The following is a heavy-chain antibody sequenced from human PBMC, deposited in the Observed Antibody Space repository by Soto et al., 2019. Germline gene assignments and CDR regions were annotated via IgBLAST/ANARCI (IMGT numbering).Heavy chain of an antibody. Sequence: QVQLVESGGGLVKPGGSLRLSCAASAFKFSDYYMSWVRQAPGKRLEWVSYISGSGDVIYYADSVKGRFTISRDNDKKSVHLQMDTLRAEDTALYYCARAPDCGEGSCYRHFDLWGQGTRVAVSS. CDR1: AFKFSDYY. V-gene: IGHV3-11*01. D-gene: IGHD2-21*01. J-gene: IGHJ4*02. CDR2: ISGSGDVI. CDR3: ARAPDCGEGSCYRHFDL.